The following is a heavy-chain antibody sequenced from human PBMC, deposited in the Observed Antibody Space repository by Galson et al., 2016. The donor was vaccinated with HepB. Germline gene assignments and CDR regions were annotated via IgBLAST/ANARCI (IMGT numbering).Heavy chain of an antibody. D-gene: IGHD6-13*01. V-gene: IGHV3-74*01. CDR2: INQDGSVT. CDR1: GFTFSNYW. CDR3: ARDIAPIVSRWFDP. J-gene: IGHJ5*02. Sequence: SLRLSCADSGFTFSNYWMFWVRQGPGKGPMWVSRINQDGSVTHYADSVRGRFSISRDNSKNTLYLQMSSLRDEDTAVYYCARDIAPIVSRWFDPWGQGTLVTVSS.